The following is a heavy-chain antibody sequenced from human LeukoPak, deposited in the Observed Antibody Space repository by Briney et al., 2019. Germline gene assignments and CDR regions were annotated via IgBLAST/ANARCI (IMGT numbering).Heavy chain of an antibody. J-gene: IGHJ6*03. D-gene: IGHD1-1*01. V-gene: IGHV3-48*03. CDR2: ISDSGSSV. CDR3: ARDATTAIGTVYMDV. Sequence: GGPLRLSCGASGFTFSIYEVNWVRQAPRKGLEWLSHISDSGSSVHYADSVKGRFTISRDNSKNSLYLEMNSLRVEDTAIYYCARDATTAIGTVYMDVWGKGTTVTISS. CDR1: GFTFSIYE.